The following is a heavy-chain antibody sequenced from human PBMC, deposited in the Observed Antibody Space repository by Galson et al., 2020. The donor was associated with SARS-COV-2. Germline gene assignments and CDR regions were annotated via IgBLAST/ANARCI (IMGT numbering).Heavy chain of an antibody. CDR2: ISSSGSTI. J-gene: IGHJ4*02. CDR3: ARDFGRYSYGPRLDY. V-gene: IGHV3-48*03. CDR1: GFTFSSYE. D-gene: IGHD5-18*01. Sequence: GESLKISCAASGFTFSSYEMNWVRQAPGKGLEWVSYISSSGSTIYYADSVKGRFTISRDNAKNSLYLQMNSLRAEDTAVYYCARDFGRYSYGPRLDYWGQGTLVTVSS.